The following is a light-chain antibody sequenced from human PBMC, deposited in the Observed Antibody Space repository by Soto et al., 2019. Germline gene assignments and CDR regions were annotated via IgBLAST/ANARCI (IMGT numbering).Light chain of an antibody. CDR1: QAVNTR. V-gene: IGKV3-20*01. J-gene: IGKJ5*01. CDR2: LTS. CDR3: QQYGSSPIT. Sequence: EIVLTHSQATLSSSPCDRAALSFRASQAVNTRLAWYQHKPGQAPRLLIYLTSNRAAGIPARFSGSGSGTDFTLTISRLEPEDFAVYYCQQYGSSPITFGQGTRLEIK.